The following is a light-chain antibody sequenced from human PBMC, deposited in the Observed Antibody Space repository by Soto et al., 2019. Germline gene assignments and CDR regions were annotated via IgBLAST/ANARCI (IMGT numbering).Light chain of an antibody. Sequence: QSALTQPASVSGSPGQSIAISCTGTSSDVGGYNYVSWYQQHPGKAPKLMVYDVSNRPSGVSNSFSGAKSGNTASLTISGLQAEDEADYYCSSYTSSSTYVFGTGTKLTVL. J-gene: IGLJ1*01. CDR2: DVS. CDR1: SSDVGGYNY. CDR3: SSYTSSSTYV. V-gene: IGLV2-14*01.